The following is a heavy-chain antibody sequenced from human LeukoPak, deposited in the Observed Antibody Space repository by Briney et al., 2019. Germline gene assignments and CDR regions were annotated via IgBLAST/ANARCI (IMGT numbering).Heavy chain of an antibody. J-gene: IGHJ4*02. CDR3: ARAYYDSSGSIDY. Sequence: SETLSLTCTVSGGSISSYYRSWIRQPPGKGLEWIGYIYYSGSTNYNPSLKSRVTISVDTSKNQFSLKLSSVTAADTAVYYCARAYYDSSGSIDYWGQGTLVTVSS. V-gene: IGHV4-59*01. D-gene: IGHD3-22*01. CDR1: GGSISSYY. CDR2: IYYSGST.